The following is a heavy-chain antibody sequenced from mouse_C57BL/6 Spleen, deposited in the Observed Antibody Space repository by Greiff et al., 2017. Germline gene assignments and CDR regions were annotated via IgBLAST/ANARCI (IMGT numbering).Heavy chain of an antibody. J-gene: IGHJ1*03. V-gene: IGHV3-8*01. D-gene: IGHD2-3*01. Sequence: EVKLVESGPGLAKPSQTLSLTCSVTGYSITSDYWNWIRKFPGNKLEYMGYISYSGSTYYNPSLKSRISITRDTSKNQYYLQLNSVTTEYTATYYCASSVYDGYPSYWYFDVWGTGTTVTVSS. CDR3: ASSVYDGYPSYWYFDV. CDR2: ISYSGST. CDR1: GYSITSDY.